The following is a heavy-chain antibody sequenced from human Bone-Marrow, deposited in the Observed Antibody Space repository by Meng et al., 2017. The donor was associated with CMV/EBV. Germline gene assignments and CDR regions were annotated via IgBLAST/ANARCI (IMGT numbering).Heavy chain of an antibody. J-gene: IGHJ4*02. CDR2: IYYSGST. CDR1: GGSISSGGYY. Sequence: SETLSLTCTVPGGSISSGGYYWSWIRQHPGKGLEWIGYIYYSGSTYYNPSLKSRVTISVDTSKNQFSLKLSSVTAADTAVYYCAREPRDSRVTQGTYWGQGTLVTVSS. D-gene: IGHD3-22*01. V-gene: IGHV4-31*03. CDR3: AREPRDSRVTQGTY.